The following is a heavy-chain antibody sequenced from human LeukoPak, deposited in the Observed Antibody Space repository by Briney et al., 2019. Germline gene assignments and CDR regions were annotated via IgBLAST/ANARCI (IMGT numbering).Heavy chain of an antibody. D-gene: IGHD4-17*01. Sequence: PGRSLRLSCAASGFTFDDYAMHWVRHAPGKGLEWVSGISWNSGSIGYADSVKGRFTISRDNAKNSLHLQMNSLRAEDTALYYCAKGTHYGDYLSVWGQGTLVTVSS. J-gene: IGHJ4*02. CDR3: AKGTHYGDYLSV. V-gene: IGHV3-9*01. CDR1: GFTFDDYA. CDR2: ISWNSGSI.